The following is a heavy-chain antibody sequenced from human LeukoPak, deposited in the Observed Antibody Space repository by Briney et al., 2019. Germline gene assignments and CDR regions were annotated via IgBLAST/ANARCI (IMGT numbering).Heavy chain of an antibody. CDR1: GVSLSSYY. V-gene: IGHV4-59*01. Sequence: SETLSLTCTVSGVSLSSYYWGWIRQPPRKGLGGIGYIYYSGSTNYNPSLKSRVTISVDTSKNQFSLKLSSVTAADTAMYYCARRVYDTDAFDIWGQGTMVTVSS. CDR2: IYYSGST. CDR3: ARRVYDTDAFDI. J-gene: IGHJ3*02. D-gene: IGHD2/OR15-2a*01.